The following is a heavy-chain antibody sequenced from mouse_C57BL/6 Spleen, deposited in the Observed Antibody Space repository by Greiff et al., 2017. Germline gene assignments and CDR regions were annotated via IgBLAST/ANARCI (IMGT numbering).Heavy chain of an antibody. CDR2: INPGSGGT. D-gene: IGHD1-1*01. CDR1: GYAFTNYL. CDR3: ALGNSYGYFDV. Sequence: VQLQQSGAELVRPGTSVKVSCKASGYAFTNYLIEWVKQRPGQGLEWIGVINPGSGGTNYNEKFKGKATLTADKSSSTAYMQLSSLTSEDAAVYVGALGNSYGYFDVWGTGTTVTVAS. V-gene: IGHV1-54*01. J-gene: IGHJ1*03.